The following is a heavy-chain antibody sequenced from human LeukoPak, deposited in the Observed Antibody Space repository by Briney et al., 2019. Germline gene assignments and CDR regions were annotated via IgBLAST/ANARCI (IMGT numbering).Heavy chain of an antibody. CDR2: INAGNGNT. Sequence: ASVKVSCKASGYTFTSYAMHWVRQAPGQRLEWVGWINAGNGNTNYAQKLQGRVTMTTDTSTSTAYMELRSLRSDDTAVYYCARARGWYFAFDIWGQGTMVTVSS. CDR3: ARARGWYFAFDI. D-gene: IGHD6-19*01. CDR1: GYTFTSYA. J-gene: IGHJ3*02. V-gene: IGHV1-3*01.